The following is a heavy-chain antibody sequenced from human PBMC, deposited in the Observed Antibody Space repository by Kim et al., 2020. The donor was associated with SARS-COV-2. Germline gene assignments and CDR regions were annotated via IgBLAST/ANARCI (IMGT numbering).Heavy chain of an antibody. Sequence: SVKVSCKASGFTFTSSAVQWVRQARGQRLEWIGWIVVGSGNTNYAQKFQERVTITRDMSTSTAYMELSSLRSEDTAVYYCAAGYSSGWFADYWGQGTLVTVSS. CDR1: GFTFTSSA. CDR2: IVVGSGNT. D-gene: IGHD6-19*01. V-gene: IGHV1-58*01. J-gene: IGHJ4*02. CDR3: AAGYSSGWFADY.